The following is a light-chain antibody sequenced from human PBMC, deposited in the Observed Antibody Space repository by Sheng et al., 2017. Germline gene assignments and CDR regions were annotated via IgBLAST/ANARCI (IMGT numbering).Light chain of an antibody. Sequence: QSALTQPPSVSGSPGQSVTISCTGTSSDVGSYNRVSWYQQPPGTAPKLMIYEVSNRPSGVPARFSGSKSGNTASLTISGLQAEDEADYYCSSYTSSSTYVFGTGTKVHRP. CDR3: SSYTSSSTYV. CDR2: EVS. V-gene: IGLV2-18*02. J-gene: IGLJ1*01. CDR1: SSDVGSYNR.